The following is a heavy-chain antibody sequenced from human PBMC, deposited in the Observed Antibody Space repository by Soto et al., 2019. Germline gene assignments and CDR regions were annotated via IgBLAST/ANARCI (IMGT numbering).Heavy chain of an antibody. CDR3: ARGRVVGATLPFRY. Sequence: PSETLSLTCAVSGGSISSGGYSWSWIRQPPGKGLEWIGYIYHSGSTYYNPSLKSRVTISVDRSKNQFSLKLSSVTAADTAVYYCARGRVVGATLPFRYWGQGTLVTVSS. V-gene: IGHV4-30-2*01. CDR2: IYHSGST. J-gene: IGHJ4*02. CDR1: GGSISSGGYS. D-gene: IGHD1-26*01.